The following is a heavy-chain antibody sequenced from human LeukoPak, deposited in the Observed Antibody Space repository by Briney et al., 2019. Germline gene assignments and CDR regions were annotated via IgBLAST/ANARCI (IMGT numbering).Heavy chain of an antibody. CDR3: ARDSSSFNWFDP. D-gene: IGHD6-13*01. V-gene: IGHV4-38-2*02. CDR2: IYQSGST. CDR1: GYSISSGYY. J-gene: IGHJ5*02. Sequence: SETLSLTXTVSGYSISSGYYWGWIRQPPGKGLEGIGSIYQSGSTYYNPSLKSRVTISVDTSKNQFSLKLSSVTAADTAVYYSARDSSSFNWFDPWGQGTLVTVSS.